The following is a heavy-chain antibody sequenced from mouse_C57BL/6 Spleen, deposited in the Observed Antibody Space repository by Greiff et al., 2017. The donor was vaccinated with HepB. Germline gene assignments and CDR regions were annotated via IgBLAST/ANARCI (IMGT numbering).Heavy chain of an antibody. Sequence: DVQLQESGPVLVKPGASVKMSCKASGYTFTDYYMNWVKQSHGKSLEWIGVINPYNGGTSYNQKFKGKATLTVDKSSSTAYMELNSLTSEDSAVYYCARGDYYGSSTFAYWGQGTLVTVSA. V-gene: IGHV1-19*01. CDR2: INPYNGGT. D-gene: IGHD1-1*01. J-gene: IGHJ3*01. CDR1: GYTFTDYY. CDR3: ARGDYYGSSTFAY.